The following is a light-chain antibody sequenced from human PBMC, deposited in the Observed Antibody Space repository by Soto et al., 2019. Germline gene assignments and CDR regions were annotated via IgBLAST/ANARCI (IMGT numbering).Light chain of an antibody. CDR2: DVS. CDR3: SSYTSVNLYV. Sequence: QSALTQPASVSGSPGQSISISCTGTRSDVGGYKHVSWYQQHPGKVPRLIIFDVSSRPSGVSHRFSGSKSGDTASPTISGLQAEDEADYYCSSYTSVNLYVFGTGTKVTVL. J-gene: IGLJ1*01. CDR1: RSDVGGYKH. V-gene: IGLV2-14*03.